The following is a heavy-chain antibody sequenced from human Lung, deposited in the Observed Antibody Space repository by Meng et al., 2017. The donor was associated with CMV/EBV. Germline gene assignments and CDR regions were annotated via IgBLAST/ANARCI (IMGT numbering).Heavy chain of an antibody. V-gene: IGHV1-8*01. Sequence: ASXXVSCKASGYTFTSYDINWVRQATGQGLEWMGWMNPNSGNTGYAQKFQGRVTMTRNTSISTAYMELSSLRSEDTAVYYCARRTTGGKNWFDPWGHGTLVTVSS. D-gene: IGHD4-17*01. CDR2: MNPNSGNT. J-gene: IGHJ5*02. CDR3: ARRTTGGKNWFDP. CDR1: GYTFTSYD.